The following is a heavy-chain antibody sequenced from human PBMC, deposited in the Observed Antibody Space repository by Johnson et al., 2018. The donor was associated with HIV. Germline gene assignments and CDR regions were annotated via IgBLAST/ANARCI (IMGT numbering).Heavy chain of an antibody. J-gene: IGHJ3*02. CDR3: ARSLGIAVVVHATAFDI. D-gene: IGHD6-19*01. CDR2: ISYDGSNK. CDR1: GFTFSSYG. Sequence: QVKLVESGGGVVQPGRSLRLSCAASGFTFSSYGMHWVRQAPGKGLEWVAVISYDGSNKYYADSVKGRFTISRDNAKNSLYLQMNSLRAEDTALYYCARSLGIAVVVHATAFDIWGRGTMVSASS. V-gene: IGHV3-30*03.